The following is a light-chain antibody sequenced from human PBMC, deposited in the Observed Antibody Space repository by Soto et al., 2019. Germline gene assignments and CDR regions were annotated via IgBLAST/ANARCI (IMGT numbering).Light chain of an antibody. Sequence: DIQMTQSPSTLSASVGDRVTITCRASQSISSLLAWYQQKPGKAPKLLIYKASSLESGVPSGFSGSGSGTEFTLTISSLQPDDFANYYCQQYSTYPWTFGQGTKVEIK. J-gene: IGKJ1*01. CDR3: QQYSTYPWT. V-gene: IGKV1-5*03. CDR2: KAS. CDR1: QSISSL.